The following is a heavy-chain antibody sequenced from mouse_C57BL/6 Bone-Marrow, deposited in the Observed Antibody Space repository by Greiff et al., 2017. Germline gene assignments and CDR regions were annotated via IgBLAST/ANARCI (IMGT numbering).Heavy chain of an antibody. Sequence: QVQLQQPGAELVKPGASVKMSCKASGYTFTSYWITWVKQRPGQGLEWIGDIYPGSGSTNYNEKFKSKATLTVDTSSSTAYMQLSSLTSEAAAVYYCARPYYSNYWYFDVWGTGTTVTVSS. CDR1: GYTFTSYW. CDR3: ARPYYSNYWYFDV. J-gene: IGHJ1*03. D-gene: IGHD2-5*01. V-gene: IGHV1-55*01. CDR2: IYPGSGST.